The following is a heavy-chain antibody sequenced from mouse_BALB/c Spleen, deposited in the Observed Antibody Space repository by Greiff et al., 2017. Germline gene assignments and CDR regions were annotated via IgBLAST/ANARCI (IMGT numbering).Heavy chain of an antibody. D-gene: IGHD1-1*01. V-gene: IGHV2-9*02. CDR2: IWAGGST. CDR1: GFSLTSYG. Sequence: QVQLKESGPGLVAPSQSLSITCTVSGFSLTSYGVHWVRQPPGKGLEWLGVIWAGGSTNYNSALMSRLSISKDNSKSQVFLKMNSLQTDDTAMYYCAYYGSSYVYAMDYWGQGTSVTVSS. J-gene: IGHJ4*01. CDR3: AYYGSSYVYAMDY.